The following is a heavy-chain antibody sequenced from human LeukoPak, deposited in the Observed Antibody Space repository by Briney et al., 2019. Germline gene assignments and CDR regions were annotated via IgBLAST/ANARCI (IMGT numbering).Heavy chain of an antibody. CDR2: LIGSGGST. CDR3: AKVESAGIVGATFDY. V-gene: IGHV3-23*01. CDR1: GVTFSTSA. J-gene: IGHJ4*02. Sequence: WGSLRLSCAASGVTFSTSAMSWVRQAPGKGLEWVSPLIGSGGSTYYADSPKSRCTTSRDTSKNTPYLQMTILRAENTALYYSAKVESAGIVGATFDYWGQGTLVTVSS. D-gene: IGHD1-26*01.